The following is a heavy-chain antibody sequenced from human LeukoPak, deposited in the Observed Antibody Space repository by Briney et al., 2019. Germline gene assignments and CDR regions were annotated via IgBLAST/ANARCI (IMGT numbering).Heavy chain of an antibody. CDR2: ISAYNGNT. Sequence: ASVKVSCKASGYTFTGYYMHWVRQAPGQGLEWMGWISAYNGNTNYAQKLQGRVTMTTDTSTSTAYMELRSLRSDDTAVYYCAREYYGGTFDYWGQGTLVTVSS. V-gene: IGHV1-18*04. J-gene: IGHJ4*02. CDR3: AREYYGGTFDY. CDR1: GYTFTGYY. D-gene: IGHD4-23*01.